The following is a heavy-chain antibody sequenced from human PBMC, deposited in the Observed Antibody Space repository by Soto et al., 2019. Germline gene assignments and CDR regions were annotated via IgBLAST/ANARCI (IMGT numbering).Heavy chain of an antibody. Sequence: ASVKVSCKASGYTFTSYGISWVRQAPGQGLEWMGWISAYNGNTNYAQKLQGRVTMTTDTSTSTAYMELRSLRSDDTAVYYCARGVINYYDSSGYRYYFYCWGQGTLVTVSS. V-gene: IGHV1-18*04. J-gene: IGHJ4*02. CDR2: ISAYNGNT. CDR1: GYTFTSYG. D-gene: IGHD3-22*01. CDR3: ARGVINYYDSSGYRYYFYC.